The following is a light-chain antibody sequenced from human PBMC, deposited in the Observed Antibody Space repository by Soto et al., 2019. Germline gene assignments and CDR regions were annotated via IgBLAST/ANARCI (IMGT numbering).Light chain of an antibody. CDR2: KNN. V-gene: IGLV1-47*01. CDR1: SSNIGNFY. Sequence: QSVLTQPPSASGTAGQRVTISCSGSSSNIGNFYVYWYQQLPGPAPKLLIYKNNQRPLGVPDRFSGSKSGTSASLAISGLRSEDEADYYCAAWDDSLSGPGVFGGGTQLTVL. J-gene: IGLJ7*01. CDR3: AAWDDSLSGPGV.